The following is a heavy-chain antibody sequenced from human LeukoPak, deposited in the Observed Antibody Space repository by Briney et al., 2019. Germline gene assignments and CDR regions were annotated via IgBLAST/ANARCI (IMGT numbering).Heavy chain of an antibody. V-gene: IGHV3-21*01. CDR2: ISSSSYI. J-gene: IGHJ1*01. CDR1: GFTFSSYS. Sequence: PGGSLRLSCAASGFTFSSYSMNWVRQAPGKGLEWVSSISSSSYIYYADSVKGRFTISRDNAKNSLYLQMNSLRAEDTAVYYCARDLKPRDFQHWGQGTLVTVSS. CDR3: ARDLKPRDFQH. D-gene: IGHD5-24*01.